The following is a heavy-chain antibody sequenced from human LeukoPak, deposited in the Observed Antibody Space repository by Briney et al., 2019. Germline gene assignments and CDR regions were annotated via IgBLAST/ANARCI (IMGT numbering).Heavy chain of an antibody. Sequence: RASETLSLALTVVAPSVVVWIRGSAGTGLEWIGRIFTSGIIDYNPSLTSRVTMSLDASKTPFSLKLSSVTAADTAVYYCARVTRYCSGAVCYALMDYSGQASLVTAYS. D-gene: IGHD2-15*01. CDR3: ARVTRYCSGAVCYALMDY. CDR1: APSVV. J-gene: IGHJ4*01. CDR2: IFTSGII. V-gene: IGHV4-4*07.